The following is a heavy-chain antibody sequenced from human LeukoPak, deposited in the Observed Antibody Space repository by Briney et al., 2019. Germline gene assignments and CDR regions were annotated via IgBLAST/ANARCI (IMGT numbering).Heavy chain of an antibody. V-gene: IGHV3-48*02. J-gene: IGHJ3*02. CDR3: ARENIVVVTAIRDAFDI. CDR2: ISPSSTI. CDR1: GFTFSSYT. D-gene: IGHD2-21*02. Sequence: PGGSLRLSCAASGFTFSSYTMNWVRQAPGKGLEWVSSISPSSTIYYADSVKGRFTISRDNAKNSLCLQMNSLRDEDTAVYYCARENIVVVTAIRDAFDIWGQGTMVTVSS.